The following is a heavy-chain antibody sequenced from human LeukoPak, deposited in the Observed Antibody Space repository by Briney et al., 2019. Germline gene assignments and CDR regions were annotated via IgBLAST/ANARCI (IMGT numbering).Heavy chain of an antibody. J-gene: IGHJ4*02. CDR1: GFTVSSYG. V-gene: IGHV3-30*02. CDR3: AKDQNDILTGDSGAFGY. D-gene: IGHD3-9*01. CDR2: IWYDGSNK. Sequence: PGGSLRLSCAASGFTVSSYGMHWVRQAPGKGLEWVAVIWYDGSNKYYADSVKGRFTISRDNSKNTLYLQMNSLRAEDTAVYYCAKDQNDILTGDSGAFGYWGQGTLVTVSS.